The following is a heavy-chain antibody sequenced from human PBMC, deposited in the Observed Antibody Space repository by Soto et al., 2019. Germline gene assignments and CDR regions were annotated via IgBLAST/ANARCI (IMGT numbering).Heavy chain of an antibody. CDR3: AKGGDYYYYGMDV. Sequence: PGGSLRLSCAASGFTFDDYAMHWVRQAPGKGLEWVSGISWNSGSIGYADSVKGRFTISRDNAKNSLYLQMNSLRAEDTALYYCAKGGDYYYYGMDVWGQGTTVTVSS. D-gene: IGHD5-12*01. CDR2: ISWNSGSI. J-gene: IGHJ6*02. CDR1: GFTFDDYA. V-gene: IGHV3-9*01.